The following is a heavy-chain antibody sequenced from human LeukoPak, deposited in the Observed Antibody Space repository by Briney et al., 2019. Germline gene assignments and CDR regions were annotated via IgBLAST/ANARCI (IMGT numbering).Heavy chain of an antibody. CDR3: ARVLDSATPWE. J-gene: IGHJ4*02. Sequence: GGSLRLSCAASGFTFTDYWMSWIRQAPGKGLEWISYISSSGSTIYYADSVKGRFTISRDNAKNSLYLQMNSLRAEDTAVYYCARVLDSATPWEWGQGTLVTVSS. D-gene: IGHD1-26*01. CDR1: GFTFTDYW. V-gene: IGHV3-11*01. CDR2: ISSSGSTI.